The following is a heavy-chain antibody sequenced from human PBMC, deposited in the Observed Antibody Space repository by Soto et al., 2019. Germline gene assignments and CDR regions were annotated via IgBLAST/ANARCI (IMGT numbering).Heavy chain of an antibody. CDR2: VSVSPVTT. CDR1: GFTFSRYW. Sequence: EVQVVESGGGLVQPGGSLRLSCATSGFTFSRYWMNWVRQAPGKGLVWVSAVSVSPVTTYYADSVKGRFTMSRDESKSTLYLQMGSLSADDTAVYYCARVIGLIDPFDTWGPGTMVIVSS. V-gene: IGHV3-23*04. CDR3: ARVIGLIDPFDT. J-gene: IGHJ3*02.